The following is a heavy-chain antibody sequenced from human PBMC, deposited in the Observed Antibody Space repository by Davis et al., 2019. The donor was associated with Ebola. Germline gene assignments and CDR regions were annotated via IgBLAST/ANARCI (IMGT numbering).Heavy chain of an antibody. CDR2: IRYHGNKK. V-gene: IGHV3-30*02. CDR1: GFTFSSYG. D-gene: IGHD4-17*01. CDR3: ATSYFTVTTLY. J-gene: IGHJ4*02. Sequence: PGGSLRLSCAASGFTFSSYGMHWVRQAPGKGLEWVAFIRYHGNKKYYADSVKGRFTISRDNLQDTLYLQMNSLSAEDSGVYYCATSYFTVTTLYWGQGTLVTVSS.